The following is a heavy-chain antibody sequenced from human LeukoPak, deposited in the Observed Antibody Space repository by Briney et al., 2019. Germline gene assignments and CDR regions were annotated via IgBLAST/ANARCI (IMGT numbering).Heavy chain of an antibody. J-gene: IGHJ4*02. Sequence: SETLSLTCGVSGGSFSADYWSWIRQPPGKGLEWIGEIDHGGSTNYNPSHKSRVTISQDTSKNQFSLHLRSVTAADTAVYYCARESGSYYGSGSYYIDYWGQGTLVTVSS. CDR1: GGSFSADY. V-gene: IGHV4-34*01. D-gene: IGHD3-10*01. CDR3: ARESGSYYGSGSYYIDY. CDR2: IDHGGST.